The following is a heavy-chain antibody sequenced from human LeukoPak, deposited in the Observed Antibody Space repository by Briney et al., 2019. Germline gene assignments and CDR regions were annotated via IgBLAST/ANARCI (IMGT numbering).Heavy chain of an antibody. Sequence: SGGSLRLSCAASGFTFSSYWMHWVRQAPGKGLEWVSAISGSGSYTDYADSVKGRFTISKDNSKNTLYMRMSSLRAEDTAVYYCAKRRYDSSGHFDSWGQGTLVTVSS. V-gene: IGHV3-23*01. CDR2: ISGSGSYT. J-gene: IGHJ4*02. CDR3: AKRRYDSSGHFDS. CDR1: GFTFSSYW. D-gene: IGHD3-22*01.